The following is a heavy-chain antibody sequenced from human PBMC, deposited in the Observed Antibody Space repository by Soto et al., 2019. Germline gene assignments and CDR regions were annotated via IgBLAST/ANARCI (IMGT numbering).Heavy chain of an antibody. CDR1: GDSVSDNSAA. J-gene: IGHJ4*02. V-gene: IGHV6-1*01. CDR2: TYFRSKWYS. CDR3: VRDGYSSSYDFDY. D-gene: IGHD5-12*01. Sequence: QVQLQQSGPGLVKPSQTLSLTCAVSGDSVSDNSAAWNWIRQSPSRGLEWLGRTYFRSKWYSDYAESVKSRTTINADTSKNLFSLQLYFVTPEDTAVYYCVRDGYSSSYDFDYWGQGTLVTVSS.